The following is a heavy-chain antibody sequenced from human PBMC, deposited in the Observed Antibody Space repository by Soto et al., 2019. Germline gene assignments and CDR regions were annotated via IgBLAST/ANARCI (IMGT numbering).Heavy chain of an antibody. CDR3: ARGHWLLEPDYYYYYGMDV. D-gene: IGHD3-9*01. V-gene: IGHV3-21*01. CDR1: GFTFSSYS. Sequence: PGGALRLSCSASGFTFSSYSMNWVRQAPGKGLEWVSSISSSSSYIYYADSVKGRFTISRDNAKNSLYLQMNSLRAEDTAVYYCARGHWLLEPDYYYYYGMDVWGQGTTVTVSS. CDR2: ISSSSSYI. J-gene: IGHJ6*02.